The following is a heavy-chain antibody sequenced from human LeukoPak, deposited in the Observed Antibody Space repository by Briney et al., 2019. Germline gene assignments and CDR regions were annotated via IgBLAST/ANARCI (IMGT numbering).Heavy chain of an antibody. V-gene: IGHV4-61*01. CDR2: LYYSGSN. CDR3: ARGRITMDL. D-gene: IGHD3-10*01. Sequence: SETLSLTCTVSGGSVSSGSYYWSWIRQPPGRGLEWIGYLYYSGSNEYNPSLKSRVTISVDTSKNQFSLKLSSVTAADTAVYYCARGRITMDLWGQGTLVTVSS. J-gene: IGHJ4*02. CDR1: GGSVSSGSYY.